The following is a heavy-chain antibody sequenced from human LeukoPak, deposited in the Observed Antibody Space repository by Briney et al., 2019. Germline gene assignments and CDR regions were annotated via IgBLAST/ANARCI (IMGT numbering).Heavy chain of an antibody. V-gene: IGHV3-48*03. J-gene: IGHJ4*02. CDR1: GFTFSSYE. Sequence: GGPLRLSCAASGFTFSSYEMNWVRQAPGKGLEWVSYISSSGSTIYYADSVKGRFTISRDNAKNSLYLQMNSLRAEDTAVYYCAGGVITSPVDYWGQGTLVTVSS. D-gene: IGHD3-22*01. CDR2: ISSSGSTI. CDR3: AGGVITSPVDY.